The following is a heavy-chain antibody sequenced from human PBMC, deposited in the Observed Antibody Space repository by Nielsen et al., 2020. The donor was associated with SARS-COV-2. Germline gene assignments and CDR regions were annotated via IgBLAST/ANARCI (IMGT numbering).Heavy chain of an antibody. V-gene: IGHV3-53*01. D-gene: IGHD6-19*01. Sequence: VGQAPGKGLEWVSVIYSDGGTKYADSVKGRFTVSRDNSKNTHYLQMNSLRAEDTAVYYCARNSGWYGKGYFDYWGQGTLVTVSS. CDR2: IYSDGGT. CDR3: ARNSGWYGKGYFDY. J-gene: IGHJ4*02.